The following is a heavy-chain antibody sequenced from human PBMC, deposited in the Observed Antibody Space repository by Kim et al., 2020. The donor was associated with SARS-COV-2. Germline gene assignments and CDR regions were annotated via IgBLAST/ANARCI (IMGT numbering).Heavy chain of an antibody. Sequence: SVKVSCKASGGTFSSYAISWVRQAPGQGLEWMGGIIPIFGTANYAQEFQGRVTITADESTSTAYMELSSLRSEDTAVYYCARGFNYGGNFRVYYYYGMDVWGQGTTVTVSS. CDR1: GGTFSSYA. J-gene: IGHJ6*02. V-gene: IGHV1-69*13. CDR2: IIPIFGTA. D-gene: IGHD4-17*01. CDR3: ARGFNYGGNFRVYYYYGMDV.